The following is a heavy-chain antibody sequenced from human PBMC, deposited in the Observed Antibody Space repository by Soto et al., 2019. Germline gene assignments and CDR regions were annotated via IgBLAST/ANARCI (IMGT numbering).Heavy chain of an antibody. J-gene: IGHJ6*03. CDR2: ISGSGGST. CDR3: AKAGFGFGELSSYYYMDV. D-gene: IGHD3-10*01. V-gene: IGHV3-23*01. Sequence: GGSLRLSCAASGFTFSSYAMSWVRQAPGKGLEWVSAISGSGGSTYYADSVKGRFTISRDNSKNTLYLQMNSLRAEDTAVYYCAKAGFGFGELSSYYYMDVWGKGTTVTVSS. CDR1: GFTFSSYA.